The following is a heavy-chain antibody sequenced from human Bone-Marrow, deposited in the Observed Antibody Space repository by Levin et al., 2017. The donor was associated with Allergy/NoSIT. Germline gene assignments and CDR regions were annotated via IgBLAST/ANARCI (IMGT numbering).Heavy chain of an antibody. D-gene: IGHD3-10*01. CDR1: GGSISSYY. CDR3: ARAIRGVRGVNPNYYYYYMDV. J-gene: IGHJ6*03. Sequence: SQTLSLTCTVSGGSISSYYWSWIRQPPGKGLEWIGYIYYSGSTNYNPSLKSRVTISVDTSKNQFSLKLSSVTAADTAVYYCARAIRGVRGVNPNYYYYYMDVWGKGTTVTVSS. CDR2: IYYSGST. V-gene: IGHV4-59*01.